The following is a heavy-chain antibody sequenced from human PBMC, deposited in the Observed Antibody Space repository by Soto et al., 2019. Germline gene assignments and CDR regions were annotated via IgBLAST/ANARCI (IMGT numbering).Heavy chain of an antibody. D-gene: IGHD6-13*01. CDR1: GFTFDDYA. Sequence: EVQLVESGGGLVQPGRSLRLSCAASGFTFDDYAMHWVRQAPGKGLEWISGISWNSGSIGYADSVKGRFTISRDNAKNSLYLQMNSLRAEDMALYYCAKDFYDIAAAGYFDYWGQGTLVTVSS. J-gene: IGHJ4*02. V-gene: IGHV3-9*03. CDR2: ISWNSGSI. CDR3: AKDFYDIAAAGYFDY.